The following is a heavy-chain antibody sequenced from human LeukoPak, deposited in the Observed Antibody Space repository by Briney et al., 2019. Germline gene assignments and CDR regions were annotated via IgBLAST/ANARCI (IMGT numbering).Heavy chain of an antibody. CDR1: GYSFISYW. CDR2: IYPGDSDT. J-gene: IGHJ4*02. Sequence: KPGESLRISCEGSGYSFISYWIAWVRQMPGKGLEWMGIIYPGDSDTRYSPSFQGQVTISADKSISTAYLQWSSLKASDTAMYYCARSSSRGRLYYYDSSYGDWGQGTLVTVSS. D-gene: IGHD3-22*01. V-gene: IGHV5-51*01. CDR3: ARSSSRGRLYYYDSSYGD.